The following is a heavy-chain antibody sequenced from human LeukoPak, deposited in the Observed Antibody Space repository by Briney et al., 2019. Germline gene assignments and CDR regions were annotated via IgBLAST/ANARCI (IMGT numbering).Heavy chain of an antibody. V-gene: IGHV4-59*11. Sequence: SETLSLTCTVSGDSFSSHYWTWIRQPPGKGLEWIGYISYIGSTNYNPSLKSRVTISIDTSRNQFSLKLSSVTAADTAVYYCARDLVTVTKGFDIWGQGTMVSVSS. J-gene: IGHJ3*02. CDR2: ISYIGST. CDR3: ARDLVTVTKGFDI. CDR1: GDSFSSHY. D-gene: IGHD4-17*01.